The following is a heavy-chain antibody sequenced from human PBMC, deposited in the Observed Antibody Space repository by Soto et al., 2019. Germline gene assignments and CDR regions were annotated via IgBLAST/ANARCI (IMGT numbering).Heavy chain of an antibody. Sequence: PSEKLPLTSVLYGGSFRGYYWRWIRQPTGKGLEWIGEINHSGSTNYNPSLKSRVTISVDTSKNQFSLKLSSVTAADTAVYYCARPDGGYYYGMDVWGQGTTVT. CDR2: INHSGST. J-gene: IGHJ6*02. CDR1: GGSFRGYY. D-gene: IGHD3-10*01. CDR3: ARPDGGYYYGMDV. V-gene: IGHV4-34*01.